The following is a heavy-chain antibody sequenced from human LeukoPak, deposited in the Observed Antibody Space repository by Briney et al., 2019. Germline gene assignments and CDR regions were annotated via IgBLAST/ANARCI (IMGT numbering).Heavy chain of an antibody. D-gene: IGHD3-9*01. V-gene: IGHV4-30-4*01. Sequence: TSETLTLTCTVSGGSISSGDYYWSWIRQPPGKGREWIGYIYYSGSTYYNPSLKSRVTISVDTSKNQFSLKLSSVTAADTAVYYCARETSLTRIDYWGQGPLVTVSS. CDR1: GGSISSGDYY. J-gene: IGHJ4*02. CDR3: ARETSLTRIDY. CDR2: IYYSGST.